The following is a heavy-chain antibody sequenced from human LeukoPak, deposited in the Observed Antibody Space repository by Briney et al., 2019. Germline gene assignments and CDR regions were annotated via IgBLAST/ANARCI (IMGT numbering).Heavy chain of an antibody. V-gene: IGHV5-51*01. D-gene: IGHD3-3*01. CDR1: GYSFTSYW. CDR3: ATTIFGVGSLGAFDI. J-gene: IGHJ3*02. Sequence: GESLKISCKGSGYSFTSYWIGWVRQMPGKGLEWMGVIYPGDSDTRYSPSFQGQVTISADKSISTAYLQWSSLKASDTAMYYCATTIFGVGSLGAFDIWGQGTMVTVSS. CDR2: IYPGDSDT.